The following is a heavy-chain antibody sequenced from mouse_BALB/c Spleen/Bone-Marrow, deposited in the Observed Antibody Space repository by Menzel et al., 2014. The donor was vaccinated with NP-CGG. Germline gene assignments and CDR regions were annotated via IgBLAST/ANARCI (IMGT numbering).Heavy chain of an antibody. Sequence: QVQLQQSGAELVKPGASVKLSCKASGYTFTSYDINWVRQRPEQGLEWIGWIFPGDGSTKYNEKFKGKATLTTDKSSSTAYMQRSRLTSEDSAVYFCARRVYYDYDGGAWFAYWGQGTQVTVSA. D-gene: IGHD2-4*01. J-gene: IGHJ3*01. V-gene: IGHV1S56*01. CDR3: ARRVYYDYDGGAWFAY. CDR2: IFPGDGST. CDR1: GYTFTSYD.